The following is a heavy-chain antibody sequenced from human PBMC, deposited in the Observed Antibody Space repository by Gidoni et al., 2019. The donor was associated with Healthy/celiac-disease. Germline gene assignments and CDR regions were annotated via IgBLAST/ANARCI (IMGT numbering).Heavy chain of an antibody. D-gene: IGHD2-21*02. Sequence: QVQLVQSGAAVKKPGASVKVSCKASGYTFTSYYMHWVRQAPGQGLEWMGIINPSGGGTSYAQKFQGRVTMTRDTSTSTVYMELSSLRSEDTAVYYCARDLCGGDCYSGGYDAFDIWGQGTMVTVSS. J-gene: IGHJ3*02. V-gene: IGHV1-46*01. CDR1: GYTFTSYY. CDR3: ARDLCGGDCYSGGYDAFDI. CDR2: INPSGGGT.